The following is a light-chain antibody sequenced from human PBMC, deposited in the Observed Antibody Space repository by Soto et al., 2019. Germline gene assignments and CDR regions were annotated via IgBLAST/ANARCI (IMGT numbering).Light chain of an antibody. J-gene: IGKJ5*01. V-gene: IGKV3-11*01. CDR3: QQRSNWPLT. CDR2: DAF. Sequence: EIVLTQSPATLSSFPGDRVTLSCRASQSVGSSLAWYQQRPGQAPRLLIYDAFIRATGIPARFSGSESGTDFTLTISSLEPEDFAVYYCQQRSNWPLTFGQGTRLEIK. CDR1: QSVGSS.